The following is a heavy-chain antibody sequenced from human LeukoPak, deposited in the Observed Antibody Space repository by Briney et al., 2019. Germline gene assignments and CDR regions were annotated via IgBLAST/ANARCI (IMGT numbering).Heavy chain of an antibody. V-gene: IGHV3-23*01. J-gene: IGHJ3*02. D-gene: IGHD3-22*01. CDR3: AKDHRAIVVVNDAFDI. Sequence: QTGGSLRLSCAASGITFSSYEMSWVRQAPGKGLEWVSAISGSGGSTYYADSVKGRFAISRDNSKNTLYLQMNSLRAEDTAVYYCAKDHRAIVVVNDAFDIWGQGTMVTVSS. CDR2: ISGSGGST. CDR1: GITFSSYE.